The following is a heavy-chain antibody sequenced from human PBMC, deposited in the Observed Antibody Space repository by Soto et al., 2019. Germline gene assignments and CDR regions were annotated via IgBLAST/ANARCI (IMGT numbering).Heavy chain of an antibody. J-gene: IGHJ4*02. CDR2: MHPNSGNT. Sequence: QVQLVQSGAEVKKPGASVKVSCKASGYTFTSYDINWVRQATGQGLEWMGWMHPNSGNTGYAQKFQGRVTMTRNPSISTAYMELGSMRSEETAVYYCARGTGYSSGWPFDYWGQGTLVTVSS. D-gene: IGHD6-19*01. CDR3: ARGTGYSSGWPFDY. CDR1: GYTFTSYD. V-gene: IGHV1-8*01.